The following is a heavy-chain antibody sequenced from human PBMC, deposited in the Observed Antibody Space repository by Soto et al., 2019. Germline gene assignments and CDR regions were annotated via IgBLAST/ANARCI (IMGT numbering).Heavy chain of an antibody. V-gene: IGHV3-53*01. CDR3: ARVIWDSSPNFDY. Sequence: PGGSLRLSCAASGFTFSSYAMSWVRQAPGKGLEWVSVIYSGGSTYYADSVKGRFTISRDNSKNTLYLQMNSLRAEDTAVYYCARVIWDSSPNFDYWGQGTLVTVSS. J-gene: IGHJ4*02. D-gene: IGHD3-22*01. CDR2: IYSGGST. CDR1: GFTFSSYA.